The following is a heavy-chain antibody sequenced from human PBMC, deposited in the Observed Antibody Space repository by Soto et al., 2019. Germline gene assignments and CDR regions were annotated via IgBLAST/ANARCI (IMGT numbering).Heavy chain of an antibody. V-gene: IGHV5-51*01. J-gene: IGHJ6*02. CDR2: IYPGDSDT. Sequence: GESLKISCKGSGYSFTSYWIGWVRQMPGKGLEWMGIIYPGDSDTRYSPSFQGQVTISADKSISTAYLQWSGLKASDTAMYYCARRGKVDTAMVTNYYYYGMDVWGQGTTVTVSS. CDR3: ARRGKVDTAMVTNYYYYGMDV. D-gene: IGHD5-18*01. CDR1: GYSFTSYW.